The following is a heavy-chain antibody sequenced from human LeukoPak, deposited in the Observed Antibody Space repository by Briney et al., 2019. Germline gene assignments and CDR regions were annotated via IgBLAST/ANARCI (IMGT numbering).Heavy chain of an antibody. CDR1: GGSISSGGYY. CDR2: IYYSGST. J-gene: IGHJ4*02. Sequence: SQTLSLTCTVSGGSISSGGYYWSWIRQHPGKGLEWIGYIYYSGSTNYNPSLKSRVTISVDTSKNQFSLKLSSVTAADTAVYYCARQDSSSWYYFDYWGQGTLVTVSS. D-gene: IGHD6-13*01. V-gene: IGHV4-31*03. CDR3: ARQDSSSWYYFDY.